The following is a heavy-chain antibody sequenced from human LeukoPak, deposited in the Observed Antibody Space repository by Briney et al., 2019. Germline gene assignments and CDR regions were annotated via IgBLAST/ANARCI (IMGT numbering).Heavy chain of an antibody. CDR1: GFTFSDYY. J-gene: IGHJ4*02. Sequence: PGGFPRLSCAASGFTFSDYYMSWIRQAPGKRLEWVSYISSSGSTIYYADSVKGRFTISRDNAKNSLYLQMNSLRAEDTAVYYCARDSSSWYSGFDYWGQGTLVTVSS. CDR3: ARDSSSWYSGFDY. D-gene: IGHD6-13*01. V-gene: IGHV3-11*01. CDR2: ISSSGSTI.